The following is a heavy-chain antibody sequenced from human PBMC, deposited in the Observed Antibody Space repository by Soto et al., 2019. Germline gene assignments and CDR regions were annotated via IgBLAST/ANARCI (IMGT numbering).Heavy chain of an antibody. Sequence: EVQLLESGGGLVQPGGSLRLSCAASGFIFSDYAMSWVRQAPGKGLEWVSAINGRGGKTYYADSVKGRFTISRDNSKNTLNLQMNSLTAEGTAIYYCGKEREQVVIDSWGQGTLVTVSS. V-gene: IGHV3-23*01. CDR1: GFIFSDYA. CDR2: INGRGGKT. CDR3: GKEREQVVIDS. D-gene: IGHD6-6*01. J-gene: IGHJ5*01.